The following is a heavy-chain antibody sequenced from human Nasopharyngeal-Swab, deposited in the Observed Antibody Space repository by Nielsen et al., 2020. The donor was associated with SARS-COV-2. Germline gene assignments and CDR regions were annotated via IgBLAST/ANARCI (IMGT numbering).Heavy chain of an antibody. CDR3: ARGPIVQLERYYYMDV. Sequence: ASVKVSCRDSGCNFISYDINWVGQATGQGVEWMGWMNPNSGNTGYAQKFQGRVTMTRNTSISTAYMELSSLRSEDTAVYYCARGPIVQLERYYYMDVWGKGTTVTVSS. J-gene: IGHJ6*03. CDR2: MNPNSGNT. D-gene: IGHD1-1*01. V-gene: IGHV1-8*01. CDR1: GCNFISYD.